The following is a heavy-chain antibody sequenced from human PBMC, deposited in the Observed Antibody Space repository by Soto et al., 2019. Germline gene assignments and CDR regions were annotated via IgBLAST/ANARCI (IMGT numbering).Heavy chain of an antibody. CDR2: IWSAGLI. CDR1: GFTVSSKY. CDR3: AREAPMDV. V-gene: IGHV3-53*01. Sequence: LRLSCAASGFTVSSKYVSWVRQAPGKGLEWISVIWSAGLIYYADSVRGRFTISRDISKNILYLEMTSLRADDTAVYYCAREAPMDVWGQGTTVTVYS. J-gene: IGHJ6*02.